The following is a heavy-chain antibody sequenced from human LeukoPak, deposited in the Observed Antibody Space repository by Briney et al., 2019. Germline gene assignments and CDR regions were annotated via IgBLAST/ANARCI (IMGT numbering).Heavy chain of an antibody. CDR1: GFTFSSYS. CDR2: ISSSSSYI. Sequence: GRSLRLSCAASGFTFSSYSMNWVRQAPGKGLEWVSSISSSSSYIYYADSVKGRFTISRDNAKNSLYLQMNSLRAEDTAVYYCARDRSGYAYYYYYGMDVWGQGTTVTVSS. J-gene: IGHJ6*02. D-gene: IGHD3-3*01. CDR3: ARDRSGYAYYYYYGMDV. V-gene: IGHV3-21*01.